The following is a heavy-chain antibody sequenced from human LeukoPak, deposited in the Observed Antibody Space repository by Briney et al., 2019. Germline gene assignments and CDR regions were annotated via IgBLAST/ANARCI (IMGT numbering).Heavy chain of an antibody. D-gene: IGHD6-13*01. CDR2: IYTSGST. CDR3: ARSFPAAGMGAFDY. V-gene: IGHV4-61*02. J-gene: IGHJ4*02. CDR1: GGSISSNSYY. Sequence: SETLSLTCTVSGGSISSNSYYWSWIRQPAGKGLEWIGRIYTSGSTNYNPSLKSRVTISGDTSKNQFSLKLSSVTAADTAVYYCARSFPAAGMGAFDYWGQGTLVTVSS.